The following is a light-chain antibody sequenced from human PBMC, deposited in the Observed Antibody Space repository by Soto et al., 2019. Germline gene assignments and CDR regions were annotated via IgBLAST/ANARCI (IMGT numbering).Light chain of an antibody. J-gene: IGKJ5*01. CDR1: QSVSSRQ. Sequence: DIGVTQCPATLSLSPGERATLSCRGSQSVSSRQLAWYQQKAGLAPSLLLYDASSRAPGIPDRFTGSGSETSFTPTISRLETEDFALYYCQHYQSGHTITFGQGTRLEIK. CDR3: QHYQSGHTIT. CDR2: DAS. V-gene: IGKV3D-20*01.